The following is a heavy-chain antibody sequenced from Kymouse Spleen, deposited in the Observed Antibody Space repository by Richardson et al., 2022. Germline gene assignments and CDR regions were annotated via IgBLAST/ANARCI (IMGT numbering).Heavy chain of an antibody. Sequence: EVQLVESGGGLVQPGRSLRLSCAASGFTFDDYAMHWVRQAPGKGLEWVSGISWNSGSIGYADSVKGRFTISRDNAKNSLYLQMNSLRAEDTALYYCAKASIAARLDYWGQGTLVTVSS. J-gene: IGHJ4*02. CDR3: AKASIAARLDY. D-gene: IGHD6-6*01. CDR1: GFTFDDYA. V-gene: IGHV3-9*01. CDR2: ISWNSGSI.